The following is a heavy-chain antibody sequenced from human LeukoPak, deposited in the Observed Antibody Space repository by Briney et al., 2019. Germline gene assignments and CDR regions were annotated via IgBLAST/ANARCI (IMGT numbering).Heavy chain of an antibody. CDR1: GFTFSSYA. CDR3: AKDQAGIVATPSDY. J-gene: IGHJ4*02. Sequence: GGSRRLSCAASGFTFSSYAMSWVRQAPGKGLEWVSAISGSGGSTYYADSVKGRFTISRDNSKNTLYLQMNSLRAEDTAVYYCAKDQAGIVATPSDYWGQGTLVTVSS. CDR2: ISGSGGST. V-gene: IGHV3-23*01. D-gene: IGHD5-12*01.